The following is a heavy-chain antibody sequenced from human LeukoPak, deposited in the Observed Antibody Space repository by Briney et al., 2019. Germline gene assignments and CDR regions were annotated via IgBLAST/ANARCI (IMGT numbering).Heavy chain of an antibody. Sequence: GGSLRLSCAASVFSFSSYWMNWVRQAPGKGLEWVANIKPDGSDKYYVDSVSGRFTISRDNAKNSLYLQMNSLRAEDTAVYYCTAGALGDWGRGTLINVSS. V-gene: IGHV3-7*01. J-gene: IGHJ4*02. CDR2: IKPDGSDK. CDR3: TAGALGD. D-gene: IGHD3-16*01. CDR1: VFSFSSYW.